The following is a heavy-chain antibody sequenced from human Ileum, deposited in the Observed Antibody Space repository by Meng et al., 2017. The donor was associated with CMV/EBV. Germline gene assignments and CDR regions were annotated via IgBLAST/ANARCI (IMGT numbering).Heavy chain of an antibody. D-gene: IGHD5-12*01. J-gene: IGHJ5*02. V-gene: IGHV4-30-4*01. Sequence: QLLESGPGLVKPYPTLSLTCPVAGASITNDDYYWSWIRQPPGKGLEWIGYIYYNGITYYNPSLKSRIAILVDTSKSQFSLIVSSVTAADTAVYYCAKYSGPSRWFDPWGQGTLVTVSS. CDR2: IYYNGIT. CDR1: GASITNDDYY. CDR3: AKYSGPSRWFDP.